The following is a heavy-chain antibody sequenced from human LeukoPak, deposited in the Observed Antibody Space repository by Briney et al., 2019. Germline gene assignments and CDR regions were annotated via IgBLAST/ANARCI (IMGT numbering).Heavy chain of an antibody. Sequence: SETLSLTCTVSGGSISSFYWGWIRQPPGKGLEWIGHMHSSGNTNYNPSLKSRVTMSVDTSKNQFSLKLGSVTAADTAIYWCAGVLRVEMVVNYWGQGTLVTVSS. CDR3: AGVLRVEMVVNY. CDR2: MHSSGNT. CDR1: GGSISSFY. J-gene: IGHJ4*02. V-gene: IGHV4-59*01. D-gene: IGHD3-22*01.